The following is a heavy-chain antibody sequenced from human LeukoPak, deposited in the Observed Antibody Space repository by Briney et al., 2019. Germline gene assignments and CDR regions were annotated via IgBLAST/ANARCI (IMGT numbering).Heavy chain of an antibody. V-gene: IGHV1-69*05. CDR3: ARSLDGAYYGSGSYFYFDY. D-gene: IGHD3-10*01. CDR1: GGTFSSYA. CDR2: IIPIFGTA. J-gene: IGHJ4*02. Sequence: ASVKVSCKGSGGTFSSYAISWVRQAPGQGLEWMGGIIPIFGTANYAQKFQGRVTITTDESTSTAYMELSSLRSEDTAVYYCARSLDGAYYGSGSYFYFDYWGQGTLVTVSS.